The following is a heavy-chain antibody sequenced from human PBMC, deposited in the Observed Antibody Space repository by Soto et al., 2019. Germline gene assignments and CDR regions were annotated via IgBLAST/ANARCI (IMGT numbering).Heavy chain of an antibody. Sequence: QDQLVQSGVEVKKPGASVKVSCKASGYSFTNYGITWVRQAPGRGVEWMGWISAYNGNTNYAQKFQGRGTLTTDASTSTAYLELRSLRSDDTAVYYCARDRGVAPPVAGNTHYYYYMDVWGKGTTVTVSS. CDR2: ISAYNGNT. V-gene: IGHV1-18*01. CDR1: GYSFTNYG. CDR3: ARDRGVAPPVAGNTHYYYYMDV. D-gene: IGHD6-19*01. J-gene: IGHJ6*03.